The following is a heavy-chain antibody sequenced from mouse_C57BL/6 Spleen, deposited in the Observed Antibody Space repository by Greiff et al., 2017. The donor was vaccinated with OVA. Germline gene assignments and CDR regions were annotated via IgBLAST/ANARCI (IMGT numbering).Heavy chain of an antibody. Sequence: VQLQQSGAELVRPGASVTLSCKASGYTFTDYEMHWVKQTPVHGLEWIGAIDPETGGTAYNQKFKGKAILTADKSSSTAYMELRSLTSEDSAVYYCTRKGSSYPYYYAMDYWGQGTSVTVSS. CDR1: GYTFTDYE. V-gene: IGHV1-15*01. CDR2: IDPETGGT. CDR3: TRKGSSYPYYYAMDY. D-gene: IGHD1-1*01. J-gene: IGHJ4*01.